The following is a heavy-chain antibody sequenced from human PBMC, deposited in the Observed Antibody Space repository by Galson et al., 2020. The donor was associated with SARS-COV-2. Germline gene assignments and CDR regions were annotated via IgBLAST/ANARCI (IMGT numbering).Heavy chain of an antibody. Sequence: SETLSLTCTVSSGSVSSDIHYWNWIRQPPGKGLEWIGYVYHTGNTNYNPSLKSRVAMSVDTSKNQFSLKLNSVTAADTALYYCARIEGNYLAFDLWGQEILVTVSS. V-gene: IGHV4-61*01. CDR2: VYHTGNT. CDR1: SGSVSSDIHY. D-gene: IGHD1-7*01. CDR3: ARIEGNYLAFDL. J-gene: IGHJ5*02.